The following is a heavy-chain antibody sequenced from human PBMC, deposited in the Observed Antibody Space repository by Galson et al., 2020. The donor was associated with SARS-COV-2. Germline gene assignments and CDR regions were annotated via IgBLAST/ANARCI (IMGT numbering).Heavy chain of an antibody. D-gene: IGHD3-10*01. J-gene: IGHJ4*02. CDR1: GFTFDDYG. Sequence: GGSLRLSCAASGFTFDDYGMSWVRQAPGKGLEWVSGINWNGGSTGYADSVKGRFTISRDNAKNSLYLQMNSLRAEDTALYHCAREDEDYGPGGGKKFDYWGQGTLVTVSS. V-gene: IGHV3-20*01. CDR3: AREDEDYGPGGGKKFDY. CDR2: INWNGGST.